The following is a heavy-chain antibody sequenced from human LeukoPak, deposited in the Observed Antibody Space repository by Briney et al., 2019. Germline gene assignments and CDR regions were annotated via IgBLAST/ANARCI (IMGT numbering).Heavy chain of an antibody. D-gene: IGHD6-19*01. CDR3: AKDKGSGWYGGPFDY. V-gene: IGHV3-23*01. Sequence: GGSLRLSCAASGFTFSSYAMSWVRKAPGKGLEGVSAISCSGGSTYYADSVKGRFTISRDNSKNTLYMQMNSLRAEDTAVYYCAKDKGSGWYGGPFDYWGQGTLVTVSS. CDR1: GFTFSSYA. J-gene: IGHJ4*02. CDR2: ISCSGGST.